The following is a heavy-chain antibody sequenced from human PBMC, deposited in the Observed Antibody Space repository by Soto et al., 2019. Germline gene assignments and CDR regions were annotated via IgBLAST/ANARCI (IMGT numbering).Heavy chain of an antibody. V-gene: IGHV3-23*01. CDR3: AKDRAAAAVYAPDWFAR. D-gene: IGHD2-2*01. J-gene: IGHJ5*02. Sequence: EVQVLESGGVLVQPGGSLRLSCAASGFTFSSYAMSCVRQAPGKGLEWVSSISGSGGNTYYADSVKGRLTNSRDNSKNTLYVPMNGLRAEDTVVYYCAKDRAAAAVYAPDWFARWGQGKLVTVSS. CDR1: GFTFSSYA. CDR2: ISGSGGNT.